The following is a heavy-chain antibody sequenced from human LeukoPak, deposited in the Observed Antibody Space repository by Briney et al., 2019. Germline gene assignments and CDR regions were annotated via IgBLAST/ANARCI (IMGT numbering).Heavy chain of an antibody. D-gene: IGHD1-7*01. J-gene: IGHJ4*02. CDR3: AKKAQYNGDYPLDY. V-gene: IGHV3-30*04. Sequence: GGSLRLSCAASGFTFSSYAMHWVRQAPGKGLEWVAVISYDGSNKYYADSVKGRFTISRDNSKNTLYLQMNSLRAEDTALYFCAKKAQYNGDYPLDYWGQGTLVTVSS. CDR1: GFTFSSYA. CDR2: ISYDGSNK.